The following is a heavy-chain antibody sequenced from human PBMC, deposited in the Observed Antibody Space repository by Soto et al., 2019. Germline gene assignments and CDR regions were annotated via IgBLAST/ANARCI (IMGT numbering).Heavy chain of an antibody. Sequence: SGPTVGNPTQTLTLTGTFSGVSLSTSGVCMSWIRQPPWKALEWLALIDWDDDKYYSTSLKTRLTISKDTSKNQVVLTMTNMDPVDTATYSCARTAMNYHDSSGYYSDYWGQVTLVTVCS. V-gene: IGHV2-70*13. D-gene: IGHD3-22*01. CDR1: GVSLSTSGVC. CDR2: IDWDDDK. J-gene: IGHJ4*02. CDR3: ARTAMNYHDSSGYYSDY.